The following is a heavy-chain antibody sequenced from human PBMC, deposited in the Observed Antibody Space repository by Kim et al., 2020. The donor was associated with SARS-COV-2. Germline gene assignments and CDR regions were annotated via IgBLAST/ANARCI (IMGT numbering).Heavy chain of an antibody. J-gene: IGHJ5*02. CDR3: ARCLDHAPSNSVVRFDP. CDR2: IYHSGTT. V-gene: IGHV4-34*01. Sequence: SETLTLTCAVYGGSLSGYYWSWIRQPPGKGLEWIGEIYHSGTTNYNPSLKSRVTISVDTSKNQFSLKLSSVTAADTAVYYCARCLDHAPSNSVVRFDPWG. CDR1: GGSLSGYY. D-gene: IGHD2-15*01.